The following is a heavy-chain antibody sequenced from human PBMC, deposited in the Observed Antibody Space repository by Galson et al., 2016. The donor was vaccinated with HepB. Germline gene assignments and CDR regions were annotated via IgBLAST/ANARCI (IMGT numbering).Heavy chain of an antibody. J-gene: IGHJ4*02. V-gene: IGHV3-23*01. D-gene: IGHD7-27*01. CDR2: ISSSGDRT. CDR1: GFTFSGYA. CDR3: AKVGRKWGSLDY. Sequence: SLRLSCAASGFTFSGYAMSWVRQAPGKGLQWVSAISSSGDRTYYADFVKGRFTISRDNSRNTLYLQMNRLRAEDTAVYYCAKVGRKWGSLDYWGQGILVTVSS.